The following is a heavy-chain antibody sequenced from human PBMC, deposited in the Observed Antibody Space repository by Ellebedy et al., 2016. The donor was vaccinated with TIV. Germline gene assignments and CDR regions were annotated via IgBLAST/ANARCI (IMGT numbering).Heavy chain of an antibody. D-gene: IGHD2-21*01. J-gene: IGHJ4*02. Sequence: GESLKISCAASGFTFSGSAMHWVRQASGKGLEWVGRIRSKANSYATAYAASVKGRFTISRDDSKNTLYLQMNSLRAEDTAVYYCAKGGWVIGYFDYWGQGTLVTVSS. CDR1: GFTFSGSA. V-gene: IGHV3-73*01. CDR3: AKGGWVIGYFDY. CDR2: IRSKANSYAT.